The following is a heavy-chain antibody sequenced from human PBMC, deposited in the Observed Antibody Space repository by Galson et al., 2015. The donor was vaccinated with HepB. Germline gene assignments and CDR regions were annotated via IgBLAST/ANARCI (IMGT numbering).Heavy chain of an antibody. Sequence: SVKVSCKVAGYSLSGFSLHWVRQAPGKGLEWAGGLDPEDGEAIYTQRLQGRVIMTEDTSTDTAHMELSGLRVEDTAVYYCAGGGHYGAFDIWGQGTMVIVSS. J-gene: IGHJ3*02. CDR2: LDPEDGEA. CDR1: GYSLSGFS. V-gene: IGHV1-24*01. CDR3: AGGGHYGAFDI. D-gene: IGHD3-16*01.